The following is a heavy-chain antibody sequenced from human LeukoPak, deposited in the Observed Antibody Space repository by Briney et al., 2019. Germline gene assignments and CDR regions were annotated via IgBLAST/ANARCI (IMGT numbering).Heavy chain of an antibody. D-gene: IGHD3-22*01. J-gene: IGHJ4*02. V-gene: IGHV4-34*01. CDR1: GGSFSGYF. CDR2: INHSGRS. Sequence: SETLSLTCAVYGGSFSGYFCIWIRQPPGKGLEWIGEINHSGRSNYNPSLKSRVTISVDTSKNQFSLKLSSVTAADTAVYYCAREAFSSGYYDDYWGQGTLVTVSS. CDR3: AREAFSSGYYDDY.